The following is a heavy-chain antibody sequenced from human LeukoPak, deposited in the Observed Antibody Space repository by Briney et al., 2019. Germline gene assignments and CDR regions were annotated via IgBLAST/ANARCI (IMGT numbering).Heavy chain of an antibody. J-gene: IGHJ4*02. D-gene: IGHD3-22*01. CDR3: AKVGGYLIY. CDR1: GFTFSDYA. CDR2: ISGGSSGST. V-gene: IGHV3-23*01. Sequence: GGSLRLSCAASGFTFSDYAMSWVRQAPGKGLEWLSVISGGSSGSTYYADSVKGRFTISRDNSKNTLYLQMNSLRAEDTAIYYCAKVGGYLIYWGQGTLVTVSS.